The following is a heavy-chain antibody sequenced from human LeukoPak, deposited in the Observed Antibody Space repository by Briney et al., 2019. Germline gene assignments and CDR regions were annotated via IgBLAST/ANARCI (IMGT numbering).Heavy chain of an antibody. CDR1: VASTRHYY. V-gene: IGHV4-4*09. CDR2: VHSSGGS. Sequence: QTLSLTPAVSVASTRHYYRSWICQTPERGLERMGPVHSSGGSRYYPSLTTRLTMSIDTSRSRLSLKLTSVTAADTAVYFCARLWSYHDFWGQGALVTVSS. D-gene: IGHD1-26*01. CDR3: ARLWSYHDF. J-gene: IGHJ4*02.